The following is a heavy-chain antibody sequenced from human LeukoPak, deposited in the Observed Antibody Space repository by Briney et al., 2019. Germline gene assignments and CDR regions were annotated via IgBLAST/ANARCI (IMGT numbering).Heavy chain of an antibody. Sequence: GGSLRLSCAASGFTFSSYSMNWVRQAPGKGLEWVSYISSSSSTTYYADSVTGRFTISRDNSKNTLYLQMNSLRAEDTAVYYCAVHITAAFDYWGQGTLVTVSS. CDR3: AVHITAAFDY. J-gene: IGHJ4*02. V-gene: IGHV3-48*01. D-gene: IGHD6-13*01. CDR2: ISSSSSTT. CDR1: GFTFSSYS.